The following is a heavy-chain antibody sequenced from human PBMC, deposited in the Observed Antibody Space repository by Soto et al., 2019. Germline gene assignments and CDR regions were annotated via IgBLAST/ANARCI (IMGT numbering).Heavy chain of an antibody. D-gene: IGHD3-22*01. V-gene: IGHV4-59*01. CDR3: ARDSSGYNNWFDP. J-gene: IGHJ5*02. Sequence: SETLSITCTVSVGSISIYYWSWIRQPPGKGLEWIGYIYYSGSTNYNPSLKSRVTISVDTSKNQFSLKLSSVTAADTAVYYCARDSSGYNNWFDPWGQGTMVTVSS. CDR1: VGSISIYY. CDR2: IYYSGST.